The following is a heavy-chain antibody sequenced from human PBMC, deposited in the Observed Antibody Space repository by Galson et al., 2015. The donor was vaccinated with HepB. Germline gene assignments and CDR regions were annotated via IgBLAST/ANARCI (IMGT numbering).Heavy chain of an antibody. D-gene: IGHD6-19*01. CDR1: GFTFSNYA. CDR2: ISGSGGNT. V-gene: IGHV3-23*01. J-gene: IGHJ4*02. CDR3: AKGRQWLRPYYFDY. Sequence: SLRLSCAASGFTFSNYAMSWVRQAPGKGLEWVSAISGSGGNTYYADSVKGRFTISRDNSKNTLYLQMNSLRAEDTAVYYCAKGRQWLRPYYFDYWGQGTLVTVSS.